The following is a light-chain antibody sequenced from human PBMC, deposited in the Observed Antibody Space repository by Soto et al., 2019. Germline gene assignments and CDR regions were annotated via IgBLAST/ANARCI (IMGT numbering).Light chain of an antibody. CDR2: MGS. V-gene: IGKV2-28*01. CDR1: HSLLHSNGNIY. Sequence: DVVMTHSPLSLPVTLGQPASMSCSTSHSLLHSNGNIYLDWYLQKPGQSPQLLIYMGSNRASGVPDRFSGSGSGTDFTLKISRVEAEDVGVYYCMQSLQGRTFGGGTKVDIK. CDR3: MQSLQGRT. J-gene: IGKJ4*01.